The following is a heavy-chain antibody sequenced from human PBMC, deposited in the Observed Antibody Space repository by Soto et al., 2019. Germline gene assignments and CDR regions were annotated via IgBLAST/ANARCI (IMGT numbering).Heavy chain of an antibody. V-gene: IGHV1-69*05. D-gene: IGHD1-7*01. CDR3: ARGTSSSTSYYYSALDV. CDR2: IIPIFGSG. CDR1: GGTFNNYA. J-gene: IGHJ6*02. Sequence: QVLLEQSGAEVKKPGSSVRISCKASGGTFNNYAISWVRHAPGQGLEWVGGIIPIFGSGDYAQIFQDRVTITTDEVRHTAYMEMNSLTSEDTAIYFCARGTSSSTSYYYSALDVWGQGTTVTVSS.